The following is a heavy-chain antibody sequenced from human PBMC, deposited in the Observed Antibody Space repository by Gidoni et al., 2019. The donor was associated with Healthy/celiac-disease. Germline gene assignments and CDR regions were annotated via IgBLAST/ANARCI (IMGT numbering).Heavy chain of an antibody. V-gene: IGHV4-31*02. D-gene: IGHD3-22*01. Sequence: PGKGLEWIGYIYYSGSTYYNPSLKSRVTISVDTSKNQFSLKLSSVTAADTAVYYCARGPNYYDSSGYRDYWGQGTLVTVSS. CDR2: IYYSGST. J-gene: IGHJ4*02. CDR3: ARGPNYYDSSGYRDY.